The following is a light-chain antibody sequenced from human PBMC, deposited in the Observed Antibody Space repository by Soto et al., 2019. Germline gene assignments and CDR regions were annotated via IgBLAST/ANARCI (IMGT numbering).Light chain of an antibody. CDR3: QTWDTGARVV. CDR2: LSSDGSH. CDR1: SGHSSYA. V-gene: IGLV4-69*01. Sequence: QLVLTQSPSASASLGASVKLTCTLSSGHSSYAIAWHQQQPEKGPRYLMKLSSDGSHSKGDGIPDRCSGSSSGAERFLTISSLQSEDEADYYCQTWDTGARVVFGGGTKLTVL. J-gene: IGLJ2*01.